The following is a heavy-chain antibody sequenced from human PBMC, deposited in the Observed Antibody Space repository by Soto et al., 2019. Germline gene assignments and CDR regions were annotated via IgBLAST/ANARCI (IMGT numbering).Heavy chain of an antibody. V-gene: IGHV4-59*01. CDR2: IYSSGST. CDR1: GGSISGYY. Sequence: PSETLSLTCTVSGGSISGYYWSWIRQPPGKGLQWIGCIYSSGSTNYNPSLKSRVTLSVDTSKNQFSLKLSSVTAADTALYYCARDYGIAARPGRLGFDYWGPGTLVTVSS. J-gene: IGHJ4*02. CDR3: ARDYGIAARPGRLGFDY. D-gene: IGHD6-6*01.